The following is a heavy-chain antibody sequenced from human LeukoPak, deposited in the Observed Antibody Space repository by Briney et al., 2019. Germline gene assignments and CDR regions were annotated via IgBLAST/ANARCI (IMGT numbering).Heavy chain of an antibody. CDR2: ISSSGGGT. V-gene: IGHV3-23*01. Sequence: GGSLRLSCAASGFTFSSYAMSWVRQAPGKGLEWVSAISSSGGGTYYADSVKGRFTISRDNSKNTLYLQMNSLRAEDTAVYYCARPGMRFLLDAFDIWGQGTMVTVSS. J-gene: IGHJ3*02. CDR1: GFTFSSYA. CDR3: ARPGMRFLLDAFDI. D-gene: IGHD3-3*01.